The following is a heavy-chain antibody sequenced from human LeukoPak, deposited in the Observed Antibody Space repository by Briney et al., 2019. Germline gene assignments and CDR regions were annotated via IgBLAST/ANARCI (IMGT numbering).Heavy chain of an antibody. CDR3: ARDLSGSYMSDY. CDR1: GFTFSNYA. D-gene: IGHD3-10*01. Sequence: GRSLRLSCAASGFTFSNYAMHWARQAPGKGLEWVAFVSHDRSNNCHADSVKGRFTISRDNSKNTLYLQMNSLTDEDTAVYYCARDLSGSYMSDYWGQGTLVTASS. V-gene: IGHV3-30-3*01. CDR2: VSHDRSNN. J-gene: IGHJ4*02.